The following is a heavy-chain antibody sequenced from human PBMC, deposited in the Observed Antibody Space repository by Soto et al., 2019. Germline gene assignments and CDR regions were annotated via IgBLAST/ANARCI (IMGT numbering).Heavy chain of an antibody. J-gene: IGHJ2*01. V-gene: IGHV4-31*03. CDR2: IHYSGST. CDR3: ARVVVVAATGCYFDL. D-gene: IGHD2-15*01. CDR1: GGSISSGGYY. Sequence: QVQLQESGPGLVKPSQTLSLTCTVSGGSISSGGYYWSWIRQHPGKVLEWIGYIHYSGSTYYNPSLKRRVTISVDTSKNQFSLKLSSVTAADTAVYYCARVVVVAATGCYFDLCGRGTLVTVSS.